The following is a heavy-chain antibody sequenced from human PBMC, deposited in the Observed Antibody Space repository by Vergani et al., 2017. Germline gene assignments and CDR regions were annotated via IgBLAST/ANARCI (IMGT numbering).Heavy chain of an antibody. V-gene: IGHV3-23*01. CDR1: GFTFSSYA. Sequence: EVQLLESGGGLVQPGGSLRLSCAASGFTFSSYAMSWVRQAPGKGLEWVSDISGSGGSTYYADSLKGRFTISRDNSKNTLYLQMNSLRAEDTSVYYCAKDTRLGSSWHHHYWYFDLWGRGTLVTVSS. D-gene: IGHD6-13*01. J-gene: IGHJ2*01. CDR2: ISGSGGST. CDR3: AKDTRLGSSWHHHYWYFDL.